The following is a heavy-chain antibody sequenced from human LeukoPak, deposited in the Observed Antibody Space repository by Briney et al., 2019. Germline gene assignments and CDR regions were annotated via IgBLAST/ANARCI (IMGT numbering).Heavy chain of an antibody. V-gene: IGHV1-24*01. Sequence: ASVKVSCKVSGYTLTELSMHWVRQAPGKGLEWMGGFDPEDGETIYAQKFQGRVTMTEDTSTDTAYMELSSLRSEGTAVYYCARDPGHYCSSTSCYARGYYYYYMDVWGKGTTVTVSS. J-gene: IGHJ6*03. D-gene: IGHD2-2*01. CDR3: ARDPGHYCSSTSCYARGYYYYYMDV. CDR2: FDPEDGET. CDR1: GYTLTELS.